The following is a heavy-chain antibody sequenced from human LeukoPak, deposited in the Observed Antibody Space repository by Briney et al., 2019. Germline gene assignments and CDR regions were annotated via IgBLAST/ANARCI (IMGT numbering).Heavy chain of an antibody. V-gene: IGHV3-66*01. CDR3: ARALDYYGSGSSYFDY. J-gene: IGHJ4*02. D-gene: IGHD3-10*01. CDR2: IYSGGST. Sequence: PGGSLRLSCAASGFTVSSNYMSWVRQAPGKGLEWVSVIYSGGSTYYADSVKDRFTISRDNSKNTLYLQMNSLRAEDTAVYYCARALDYYGSGSSYFDYWGQGTLVTVSS. CDR1: GFTVSSNY.